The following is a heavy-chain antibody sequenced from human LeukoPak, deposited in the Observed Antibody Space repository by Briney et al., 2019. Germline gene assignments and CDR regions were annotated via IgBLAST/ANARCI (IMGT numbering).Heavy chain of an antibody. J-gene: IGHJ4*02. CDR1: GGSFSGYY. D-gene: IGHD1-26*01. CDR3: ASVGPYYLDY. CDR2: INHSGST. V-gene: IGHV4-34*01. Sequence: SETLSLTCAVYGGSFSGYYWSWIRQPPGKGLEWIGEINHSGSTNYNPSLKSRVTISVDTSKNQFSLKLSSVTAADTAVYYCASVGPYYLDYWGQGTLVTVSS.